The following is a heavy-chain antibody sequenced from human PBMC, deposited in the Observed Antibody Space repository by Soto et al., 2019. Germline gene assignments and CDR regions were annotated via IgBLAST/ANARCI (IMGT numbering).Heavy chain of an antibody. Sequence: SETLSLTCSVSGDSISSSGYYWGWIRQPPGKGLEWIGSIYESGSTYYNPSLNSRVTISEDTSKNQFSLKLSSLTAADTAIYYCARHGRGGLFYFDFWGPGTLVTVSS. J-gene: IGHJ4*02. CDR1: GDSISSSGYY. CDR2: IYESGST. D-gene: IGHD1-1*01. CDR3: ARHGRGGLFYFDF. V-gene: IGHV4-39*01.